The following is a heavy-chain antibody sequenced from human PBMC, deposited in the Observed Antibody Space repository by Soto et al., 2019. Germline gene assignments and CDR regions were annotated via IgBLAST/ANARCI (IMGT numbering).Heavy chain of an antibody. J-gene: IGHJ4*02. V-gene: IGHV4-59*01. CDR1: GGSISSYY. CDR3: ARARYSSSFDY. D-gene: IGHD6-6*01. Sequence: SETLSLTCTVSGGSISSYYWSWIQQPPGKGLEWIGYIYYSGSTNYNPSLKSRVTISVDTSKNQFSLKLSSVTAADTAVYYCARARYSSSFDYWGQGTLVTVSS. CDR2: IYYSGST.